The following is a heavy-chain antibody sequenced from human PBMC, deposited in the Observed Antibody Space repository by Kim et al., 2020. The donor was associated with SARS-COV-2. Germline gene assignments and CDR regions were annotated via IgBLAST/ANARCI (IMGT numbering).Heavy chain of an antibody. CDR3: ARDPGVRGVIGVTWYYYGMYV. Sequence: GGSLRLSCAASGFTFSDYYMSWIRQAPGKGLEWVSYISSSSSYTNYADSVKGRFTISRDNAKNSLYLQMNSLRAEDTAVYYCARDPGVRGVIGVTWYYYGMYVWGQGTTVTVSS. D-gene: IGHD3-10*01. V-gene: IGHV3-11*06. CDR1: GFTFSDYY. J-gene: IGHJ6*02. CDR2: ISSSSSYT.